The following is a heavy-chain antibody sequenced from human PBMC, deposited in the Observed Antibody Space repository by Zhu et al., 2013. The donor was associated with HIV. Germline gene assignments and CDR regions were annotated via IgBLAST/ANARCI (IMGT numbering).Heavy chain of an antibody. CDR1: GYTFTSYT. D-gene: IGHD2-2*01. Sequence: QVQLVQSGAEVKKPGASVKVSCKASGYTFTSYTFSWVRQAPGQGLEWMGWISAYNGDTNYAQRLQGRLTMTTDASTNTAYMELRSLRFDDTAVYYCTRGPGYCSSASCSDFYYSMDVWGKGTTVTVSS. CDR2: ISAYNGDT. J-gene: IGHJ6*03. V-gene: IGHV1-18*01. CDR3: TRGPGYCSSASCSDFYYSMDV.